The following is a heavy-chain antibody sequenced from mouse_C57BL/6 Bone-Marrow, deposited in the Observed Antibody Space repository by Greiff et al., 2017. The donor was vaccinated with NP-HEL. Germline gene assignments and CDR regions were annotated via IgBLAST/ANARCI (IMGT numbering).Heavy chain of an antibody. J-gene: IGHJ4*01. Sequence: VQLQQSGAELARPGASVKLSCKASGYTFPSYGISWVKQRTGQGLEWIGEIYPRSGNTYYTEKFKGKATLTADKSSSTAYMELRSLTSEDSAVYFCARSYYDGSSWAMDYWGQGTSVTVSS. D-gene: IGHD1-1*01. CDR3: ARSYYDGSSWAMDY. V-gene: IGHV1-81*01. CDR1: GYTFPSYG. CDR2: IYPRSGNT.